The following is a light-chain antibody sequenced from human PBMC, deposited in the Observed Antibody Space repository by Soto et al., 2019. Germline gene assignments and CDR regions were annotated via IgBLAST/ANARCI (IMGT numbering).Light chain of an antibody. CDR3: SSYSSGSTLGV. Sequence: QSALTQPASVSGSPGQSITISCTGTSSDIGGYKYVSWYQHHPGKVPQLIIYEVNNRPSGVSNRFSGSKSGNTASLTISGLQAEDEDVYYCSSYSSGSTLGVFGGGTKLTVL. CDR2: EVN. J-gene: IGLJ3*02. V-gene: IGLV2-14*01. CDR1: SSDIGGYKY.